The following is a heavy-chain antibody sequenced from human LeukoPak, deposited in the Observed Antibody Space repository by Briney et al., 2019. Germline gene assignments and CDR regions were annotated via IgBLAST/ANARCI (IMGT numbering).Heavy chain of an antibody. CDR1: GFTFSSYS. D-gene: IGHD3-9*01. CDR3: ARILTAAFDI. Sequence: PGGSLRLSCAASGFTFSSYSMKWVRQAPGKGLEWVSSISSSSSYIYYADSVKGRFTISRDNAKNSLYLQMNGLRAEDTAVYYCARILTAAFDIWGQGTMVTVSS. J-gene: IGHJ3*02. V-gene: IGHV3-21*01. CDR2: ISSSSSYI.